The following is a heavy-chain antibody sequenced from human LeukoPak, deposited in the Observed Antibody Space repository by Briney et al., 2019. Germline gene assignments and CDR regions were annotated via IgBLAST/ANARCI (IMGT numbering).Heavy chain of an antibody. Sequence: PGGSLRLSCAASGFTFSSYWMSWVRQAPGKGLEWVANIKQDGSEKYYVDSVKGRFTISRDNAKNSLYLQMNSLRAEDTAVYYCAREPGYSSSWYADYWGQGTLVTVSS. CDR2: IKQDGSEK. V-gene: IGHV3-7*01. CDR1: GFTFSSYW. CDR3: AREPGYSSSWYADY. D-gene: IGHD6-13*01. J-gene: IGHJ4*02.